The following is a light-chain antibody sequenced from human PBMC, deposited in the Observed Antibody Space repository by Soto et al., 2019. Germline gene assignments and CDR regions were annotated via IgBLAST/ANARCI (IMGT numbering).Light chain of an antibody. V-gene: IGKV3-11*01. Sequence: EIVLTQSPATLSLSPGDRVTLSCRASQSVSSYLTWYQQKPGQAPRLLIYDASNRATGIPARFSGSGSGTDFTLTISSLEPEDFALYYCQQRSNWPLTFGPGTKVEIK. J-gene: IGKJ3*01. CDR3: QQRSNWPLT. CDR2: DAS. CDR1: QSVSSY.